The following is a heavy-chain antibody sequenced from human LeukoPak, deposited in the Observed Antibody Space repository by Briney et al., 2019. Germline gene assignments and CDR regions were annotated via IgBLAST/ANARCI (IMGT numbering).Heavy chain of an antibody. Sequence: PGRCMRLSCAASGFTFSSHGMHWVSHAPGKVLEWVAVIWYDGSNKYYADSVKGRFTISRDNSKNTLYLQMNSLRAEDTAVYYCARDRWGAFDIWGQGTMVTVSS. D-gene: IGHD3-16*01. CDR1: GFTFSSHG. V-gene: IGHV3-33*01. CDR2: IWYDGSNK. J-gene: IGHJ3*02. CDR3: ARDRWGAFDI.